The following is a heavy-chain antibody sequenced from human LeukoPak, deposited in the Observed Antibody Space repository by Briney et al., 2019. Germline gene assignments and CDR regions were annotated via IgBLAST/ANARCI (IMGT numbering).Heavy chain of an antibody. D-gene: IGHD3-3*01. CDR2: IRYDGSNK. CDR1: DSAFSRLW. J-gene: IGHJ4*02. V-gene: IGHV3-30*02. Sequence: GGSLTLSCQVSDSAFSRLWMNWVRQAPGKGLEWVAFIRYDGSNKYYADSVKGRFTISRDNSKNTLYLQMNSLRAEDTAVYYCAKASTGDDFWSGYSVVWGQGTLVTVSS. CDR3: AKASTGDDFWSGYSVV.